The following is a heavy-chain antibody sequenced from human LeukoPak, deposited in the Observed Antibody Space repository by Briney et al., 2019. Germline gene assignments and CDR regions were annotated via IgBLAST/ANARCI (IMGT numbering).Heavy chain of an antibody. J-gene: IGHJ4*02. CDR2: INPIFGTP. V-gene: IGHV1-69*05. D-gene: IGHD5-24*01. Sequence: SVKVSCKASGGTFSSDDMSWVRQAPGQGLEWMGGINPIFGTPNYAQKFQGRVTITTDESTSTGYMELSSLRSEDTAVYYCARGGKATFRGPFDSWGQGTLVTVSS. CDR1: GGTFSSDD. CDR3: ARGGKATFRGPFDS.